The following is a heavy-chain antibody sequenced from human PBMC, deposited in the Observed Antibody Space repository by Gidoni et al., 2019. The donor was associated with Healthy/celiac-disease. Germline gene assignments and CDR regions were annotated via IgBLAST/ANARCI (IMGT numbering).Heavy chain of an antibody. CDR2: IYTSGST. CDR3: ARVSSSLGWFDP. CDR1: GGSISSGSYY. J-gene: IGHJ5*02. D-gene: IGHD6-13*01. V-gene: IGHV4-61*02. Sequence: QVQLQASGPGLANPSQTLSLTCTASGGSISSGSYYCSWIRQPAGKGLEWIGRIYTSGSTNYNPSLKSRVTISVDTSKNQFSLKLSSVTAADTAVYYCARVSSSLGWFDPWGQGTLVTVSS.